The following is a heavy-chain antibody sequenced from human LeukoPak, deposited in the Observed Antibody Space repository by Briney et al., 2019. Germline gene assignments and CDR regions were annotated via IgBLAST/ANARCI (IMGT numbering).Heavy chain of an antibody. CDR3: AKNDYYSSGSYYNWFDP. Sequence: PGGSLRLSCAASGFIFSSYEMNWVRQAPGKGLEWVSYISNSGSTIYYADSVKGRFTISRDNAKNSLYLQMNSLRAEDTAVYYCAKNDYYSSGSYYNWFDPWGQGTLVTVSS. CDR1: GFIFSSYE. V-gene: IGHV3-48*03. D-gene: IGHD3-10*01. J-gene: IGHJ5*02. CDR2: ISNSGSTI.